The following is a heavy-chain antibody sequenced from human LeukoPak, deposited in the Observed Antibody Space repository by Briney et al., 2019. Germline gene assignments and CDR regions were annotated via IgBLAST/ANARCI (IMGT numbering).Heavy chain of an antibody. CDR1: GFTFSSYA. D-gene: IGHD2-8*02. J-gene: IGHJ4*02. CDR3: AMTPPRASYCTGGVCYWDY. CDR2: ISGSGGST. V-gene: IGHV3-23*01. Sequence: QAGGSLRLSCAASGFTFSSYAMSWVRQAPGKGLEWVSAISGSGGSTYYADSVKGRFTISRDNSKNTLYLQMNSLRAEDTAVYYCAMTPPRASYCTGGVCYWDYWGQGTLVTVSS.